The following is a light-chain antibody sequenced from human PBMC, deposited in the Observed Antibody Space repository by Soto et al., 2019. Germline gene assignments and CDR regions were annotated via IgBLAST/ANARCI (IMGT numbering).Light chain of an antibody. Sequence: DIQMTQSPSSVSASVGDRVTITCRASQGINNILAWYQQKPGKAPRLLISAASTLQSGVPSRFSGSVSGRAFTLTITSLQPEDFATYYCQQANRFPLTFGGGTKVEIK. CDR3: QQANRFPLT. V-gene: IGKV1-12*01. CDR2: AAS. J-gene: IGKJ4*01. CDR1: QGINNI.